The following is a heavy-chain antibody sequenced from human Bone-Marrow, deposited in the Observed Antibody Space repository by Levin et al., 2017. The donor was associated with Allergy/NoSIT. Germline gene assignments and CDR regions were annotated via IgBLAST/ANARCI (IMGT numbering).Heavy chain of an antibody. J-gene: IGHJ3*02. CDR3: ARGLKGAFET. CDR1: GFAFSTYV. Sequence: GGSLRLSCAASGFAFSTYVMHWVRQSPGKGLEWVAVISFDGSNQYYADSVKGRFTISRDNAKNTLDLQMNSLRVDDTAVYYCARGLKGAFETWGQGTMVTVSS. CDR2: ISFDGSNQ. V-gene: IGHV3-30-3*01.